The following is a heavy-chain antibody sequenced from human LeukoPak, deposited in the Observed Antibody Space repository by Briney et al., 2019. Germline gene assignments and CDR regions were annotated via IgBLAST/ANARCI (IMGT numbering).Heavy chain of an antibody. D-gene: IGHD6-13*01. Sequence: GGSLRLSCAASGFTFDDYAMHWVRQAPGKGLEWVSGISWNSGSIGYADSVKGRFTISRDNAKNSLYLQMNSLRAEDTALYYCAKDKYSSSWYYFDYWGQGTLVTVSS. CDR3: AKDKYSSSWYYFDY. J-gene: IGHJ4*02. V-gene: IGHV3-9*01. CDR1: GFTFDDYA. CDR2: ISWNSGSI.